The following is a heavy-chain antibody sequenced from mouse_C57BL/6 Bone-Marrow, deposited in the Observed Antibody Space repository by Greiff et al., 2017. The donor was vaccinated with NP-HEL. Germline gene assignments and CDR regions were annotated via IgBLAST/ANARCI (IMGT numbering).Heavy chain of an antibody. V-gene: IGHV1-55*01. D-gene: IGHD1-1*01. Sequence: IQLQQSGAELVKPGASVKMSCKASGYTFTSYWITWVKQRPGQGLEWIGDIYPGSGSTNYNEKFKSKATLTVDTSSSTAYMQLSSLTSEDSAVYYCARGGGSYWYFDVWGTGTTVTVSS. J-gene: IGHJ1*03. CDR3: ARGGGSYWYFDV. CDR1: GYTFTSYW. CDR2: IYPGSGST.